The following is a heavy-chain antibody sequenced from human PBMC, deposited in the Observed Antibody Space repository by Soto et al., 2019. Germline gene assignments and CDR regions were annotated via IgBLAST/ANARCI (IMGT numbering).Heavy chain of an antibody. CDR1: GGSISSYY. CDR3: ARVATEYSSSWYSQNPGAHYGMDV. D-gene: IGHD6-13*01. V-gene: IGHV4-4*07. J-gene: IGHJ6*02. CDR2: IYTSGST. Sequence: NPSETLSLTCTVSGGSISSYYWSWIRQPAGKGLEWIGRIYTSGSTNYNPSLKSRVTMSVDTSKNQFSLKLSSVTAADTAVYYCARVATEYSSSWYSQNPGAHYGMDVWGQGTTVTVSS.